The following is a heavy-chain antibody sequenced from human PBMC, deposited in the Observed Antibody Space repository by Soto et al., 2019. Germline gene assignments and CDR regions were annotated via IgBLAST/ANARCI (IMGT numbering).Heavy chain of an antibody. D-gene: IGHD2-21*02. CDR2: IYWDNDK. Sequence: QITLKESGPTLVKPTQTLTLTFTFSGFSLSTSGVGVGWIRQPPGKALEWLALIYWDNDKRYSPSLQSRLTLPNHTPKNQVVLTMSNIDPVDSAPYYCVHSPCGCDCLPSYPAHYYYGTGVWGQGTTVTFSS. V-gene: IGHV2-5*02. CDR1: GFSLSTSGVG. J-gene: IGHJ6*02. CDR3: VHSPCGCDCLPSYPAHYYYGTGV.